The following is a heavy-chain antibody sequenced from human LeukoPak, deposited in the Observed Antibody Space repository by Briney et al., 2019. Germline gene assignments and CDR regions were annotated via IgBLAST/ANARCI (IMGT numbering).Heavy chain of an antibody. D-gene: IGHD3-22*01. CDR1: GGSFSGYY. CDR3: ARAGLYYDSSGKSDY. CDR2: INHSGST. V-gene: IGHV4-34*01. J-gene: IGHJ4*02. Sequence: TSETLSLTCAVYGGSFSGYYWSWIRQPPGKGLEWIGEINHSGSTNYNPSLKSRVTISVDTSKNQFSLKLSSVTAADTAVYYCARAGLYYDSSGKSDYWGQGTLVTVSS.